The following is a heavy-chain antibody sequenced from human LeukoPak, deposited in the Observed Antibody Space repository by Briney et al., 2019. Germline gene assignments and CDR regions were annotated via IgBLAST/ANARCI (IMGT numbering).Heavy chain of an antibody. CDR3: AKVGELLRYYFDY. CDR1: GFTFSSYA. J-gene: IGHJ4*02. V-gene: IGHV3-23*01. D-gene: IGHD3-10*01. Sequence: GGSLRLSYAASGFTFSSYAMSWVRQVPGKGLEWVSAISGSGGSTYYADSVKGRFTISRDNSKNTLYLQMNSLRAEDTAVYYCAKVGELLRYYFDYWGQGTLVTVSS. CDR2: ISGSGGST.